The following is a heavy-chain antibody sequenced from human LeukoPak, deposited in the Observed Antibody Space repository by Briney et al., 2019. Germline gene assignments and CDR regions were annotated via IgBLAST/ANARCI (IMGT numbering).Heavy chain of an antibody. J-gene: IGHJ4*02. D-gene: IGHD3-10*01. CDR2: ISGSGGST. CDR3: AKAYMVRGVRGDYFDY. V-gene: IGHV3-23*01. Sequence: GGSLRLSCSASGLTFSSDPMSSVRQATGKGLEWVSPISGSGGSTYYADYVKGRFTISRDNSKNTLYLQMNSLRAEDTAVYYCAKAYMVRGVRGDYFDYWGQGTLVTVSS. CDR1: GLTFSSDP.